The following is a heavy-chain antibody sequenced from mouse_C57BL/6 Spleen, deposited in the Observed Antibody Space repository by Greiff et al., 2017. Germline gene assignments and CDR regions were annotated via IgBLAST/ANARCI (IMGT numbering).Heavy chain of an antibody. V-gene: IGHV1-64*01. CDR2: IHPNSGSA. Sequence: QVQLQQPGAELVKPGASVKLSCKASGYTFTSYWMPWVKQRPGQGLEWIGMIHPNSGSANYNEKFKSKATLTVDKSSSTAYMQLSSLTSEDSAVYYCARDGDYDGAWFAYWGQGTLVTVSA. J-gene: IGHJ3*01. CDR1: GYTFTSYW. D-gene: IGHD2-4*01. CDR3: ARDGDYDGAWFAY.